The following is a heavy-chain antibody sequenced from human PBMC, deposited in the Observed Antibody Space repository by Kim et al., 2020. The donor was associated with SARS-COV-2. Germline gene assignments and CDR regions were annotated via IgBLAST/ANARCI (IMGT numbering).Heavy chain of an antibody. V-gene: IGHV1-69*13. CDR2: IIPIFGTA. D-gene: IGHD5-18*01. CDR1: GGTFSSYA. J-gene: IGHJ4*02. CDR3: ARLGRSYSYGEGPFDY. Sequence: SVKVSCKASGGTFSSYAISWVRQAPGQGLEWMGGIIPIFGTANYAQKFQGRVTITADESTSTAYMELSSLRSEDTAVYYCARLGRSYSYGEGPFDYWGQGTLVTVSS.